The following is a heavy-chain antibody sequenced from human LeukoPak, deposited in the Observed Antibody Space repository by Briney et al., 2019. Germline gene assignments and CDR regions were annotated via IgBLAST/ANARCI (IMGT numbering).Heavy chain of an antibody. CDR2: IRYDGSNK. V-gene: IGHV3-30*02. D-gene: IGHD3/OR15-3a*01. J-gene: IGHJ4*02. CDR3: AKDSRRDYYFDY. CDR1: GFTFSSYG. Sequence: GGSVRLSCAASGFTFSSYGMHWVRQAPGKGLEWVAFIRYDGSNKYYADSVKGRSTVSRDNSKNTLYLQMNSLRAEDTAVYYCAKDSRRDYYFDYWGQGTLVTVSS.